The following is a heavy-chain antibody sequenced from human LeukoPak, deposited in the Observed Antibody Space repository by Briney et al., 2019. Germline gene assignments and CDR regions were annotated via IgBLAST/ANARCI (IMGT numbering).Heavy chain of an antibody. CDR2: IKSKTDGRTT. CDR1: GFTFSNAW. Sequence: GGSLRLSCAASGFTFSNAWMSWVRQAPGKGLEWVGRIKSKTDGRTTDYAALVKGRFTISRDDSKNTLYLQMNSLKTEDTAVYYCTTDREFCSSTSCYGYYYYYYMDVWGKGTTVTVSS. CDR3: TTDREFCSSTSCYGYYYYYYMDV. D-gene: IGHD2-2*01. V-gene: IGHV3-15*01. J-gene: IGHJ6*03.